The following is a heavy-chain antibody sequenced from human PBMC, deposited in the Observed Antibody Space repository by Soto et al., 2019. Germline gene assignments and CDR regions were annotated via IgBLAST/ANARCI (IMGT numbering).Heavy chain of an antibody. CDR3: AQLWFGELWHGMDV. J-gene: IGHJ6*02. V-gene: IGHV1-69*02. Sequence: QLVQSGAEVKKPGSSVKVSCKASGGDFNSYTISWVRQAPGQGPEWMGTIIPILDVAKNAQKFQGRVTISAGKSASTVYMELRSLRSDDTAVYYCAQLWFGELWHGMDVWGQGTTVTVSS. D-gene: IGHD3-10*01. CDR2: IIPILDVA. CDR1: GGDFNSYT.